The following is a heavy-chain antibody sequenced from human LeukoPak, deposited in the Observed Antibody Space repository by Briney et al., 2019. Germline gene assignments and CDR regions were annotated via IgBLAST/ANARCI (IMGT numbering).Heavy chain of an antibody. CDR3: ARVGCSGGSCYRLRYYMDV. CDR2: IYYSGST. Sequence: PSETLSLTCNVSGASISNSTYYWGWIRQPPGKGLEWIGSIYYSGSTYCKPSLKSRLSISVDTSKNQFSLNLSPVTAADTAVYYCARVGCSGGSCYRLRYYMDVWGKGTTVTVSS. J-gene: IGHJ6*03. V-gene: IGHV4-39*07. CDR1: GASISNSTYY. D-gene: IGHD2-15*01.